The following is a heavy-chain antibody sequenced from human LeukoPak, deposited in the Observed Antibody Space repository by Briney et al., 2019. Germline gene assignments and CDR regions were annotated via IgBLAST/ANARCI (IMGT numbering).Heavy chain of an antibody. J-gene: IGHJ6*03. D-gene: IGHD3-10*01. CDR1: GGSISSYY. Sequence: SETLSLTCTVSGGSISSYYWSWIRQPAGKGLEWIGRIYTSGSTNYNPSLKSRVTMSVDTSKNQFSLKLSSVTAADTAVYYCARLWFGESYYYYYYMDVWGKGTTVTVSS. CDR2: IYTSGST. CDR3: ARLWFGESYYYYYYMDV. V-gene: IGHV4-4*07.